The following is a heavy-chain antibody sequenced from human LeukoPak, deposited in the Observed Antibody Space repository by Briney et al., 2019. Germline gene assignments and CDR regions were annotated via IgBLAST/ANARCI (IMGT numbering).Heavy chain of an antibody. Sequence: SETLSLTCAVYGGSFSGYYWSWIRQPPGKGLEWIGEINHSGSTNYNASLKSQVSISIDTSKNQFSLRLTSVTAADTAVYYCARQTGSGLFILPGGQGTLVTVSS. CDR2: INHSGST. D-gene: IGHD3/OR15-3a*01. J-gene: IGHJ4*02. CDR3: ARQTGSGLFILP. CDR1: GGSFSGYY. V-gene: IGHV4-34*01.